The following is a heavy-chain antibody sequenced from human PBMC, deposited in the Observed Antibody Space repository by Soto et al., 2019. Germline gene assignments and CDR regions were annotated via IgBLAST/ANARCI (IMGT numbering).Heavy chain of an antibody. CDR3: AKGRPLGDFDY. V-gene: IGHV3-33*06. CDR2: IWYDGSDK. CDR1: GFTFSSYA. Sequence: GGSLRLSCEASGFTFSSYAMHWVRQSPGKGLEWVAVIWYDGSDKYYADSVKGRFTISRDNSKNTVYLQMNRLRAEDTAVYYCAKGRPLGDFDYWGQGTLVTVSS. J-gene: IGHJ4*02.